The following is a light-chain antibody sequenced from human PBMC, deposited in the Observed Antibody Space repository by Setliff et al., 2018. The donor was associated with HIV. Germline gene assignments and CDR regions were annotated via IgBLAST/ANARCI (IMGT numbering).Light chain of an antibody. CDR2: DVS. CDR1: SSDVGGYNY. CDR3: ISFATGTTAFEI. V-gene: IGLV2-14*03. Sequence: ALTQPASVSGSPGQSITISCTGTSSDVGGYNYVSWYQQHPGKAPKLMIYDVSNRPSGVSNRFSGSKSGNTASLTISGLQAEDEADYYCISFATGTTAFEIFGGGTKVTVL. J-gene: IGLJ2*01.